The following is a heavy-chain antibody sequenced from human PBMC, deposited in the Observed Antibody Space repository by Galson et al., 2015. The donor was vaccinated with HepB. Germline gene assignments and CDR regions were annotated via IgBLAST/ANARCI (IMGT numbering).Heavy chain of an antibody. J-gene: IGHJ4*02. CDR3: AKERGDILTGFEF. V-gene: IGHV3-23*01. D-gene: IGHD3-9*01. Sequence: SLRLSCATSGFTFSTYAMTWVRQAPGKGLEWVSGISGTGGSTYYADSVKGRFTISRDNSKNTLYLQMNSLRAEDTAVYYCAKERGDILTGFEFWGQGTLVTVSS. CDR2: ISGTGGST. CDR1: GFTFSTYA.